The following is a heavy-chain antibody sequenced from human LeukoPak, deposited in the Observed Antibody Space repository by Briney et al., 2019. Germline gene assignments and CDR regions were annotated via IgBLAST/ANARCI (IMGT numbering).Heavy chain of an antibody. CDR2: ISGSGIST. V-gene: IGHV3-23*01. CDR3: ARDSEVRIAVAGTGNDY. J-gene: IGHJ4*02. CDR1: GFTFNSYA. D-gene: IGHD6-19*01. Sequence: GGSLRLSCAASGFTFNSYAMTWVRQAPGKGLEWVSGISGSGISTHYADSVKGRFTISRDNAKNSLYLQMNSLRAEDTAVYYCARDSEVRIAVAGTGNDYWGQGTLVTVSS.